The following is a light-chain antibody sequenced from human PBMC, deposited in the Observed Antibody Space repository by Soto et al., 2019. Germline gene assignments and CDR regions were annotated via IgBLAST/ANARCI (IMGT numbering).Light chain of an antibody. CDR1: QSVGSN. V-gene: IGKV3-15*01. J-gene: IGKJ2*01. Sequence: EIVMTQSPATLSVSPGERASISCRASQSVGSNLAWYQQTAGQAPRLLIYGASTRATGIPARFSGSGSGTEFTLTISSLQSEDFSVYSCQQYTNWPYTFGQGNKLEIK. CDR3: QQYTNWPYT. CDR2: GAS.